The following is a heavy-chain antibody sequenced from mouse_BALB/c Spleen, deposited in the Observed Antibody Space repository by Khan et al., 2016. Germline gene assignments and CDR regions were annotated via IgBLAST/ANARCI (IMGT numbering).Heavy chain of an antibody. CDR3: VRQGISTDFDY. CDR1: GFTFNTYA. Sequence: EVQLVASGGGLVQPKGSLKLSCAASGFTFNTYAMNWVRQAPGKGLEWLVRLRTKNNHYETYYADSVKDRFTISRDDSQSMLYLQMNNLKTEDTAMYYCVRQGISTDFDYWGQGTTLTVSS. V-gene: IGHV10-1*02. D-gene: IGHD1-1*01. CDR2: LRTKNNHYET. J-gene: IGHJ2*01.